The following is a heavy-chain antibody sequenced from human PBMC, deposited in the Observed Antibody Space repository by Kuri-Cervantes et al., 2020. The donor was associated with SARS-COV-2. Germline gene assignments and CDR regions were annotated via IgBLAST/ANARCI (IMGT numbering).Heavy chain of an antibody. CDR1: GGFSSNYY. Sequence: SETLSLTCTVSGGFSSNYYWSWIRQSPGKRLEWIGYVSYTGSPNYNPSLKSRVTISVDTSKNQFSLKLSSVTAADTAVYYCASDKVGATPRLDYWGQGTLVTVSS. J-gene: IGHJ4*02. V-gene: IGHV4-59*08. CDR3: ASDKVGATPRLDY. D-gene: IGHD1-26*01. CDR2: VSYTGSP.